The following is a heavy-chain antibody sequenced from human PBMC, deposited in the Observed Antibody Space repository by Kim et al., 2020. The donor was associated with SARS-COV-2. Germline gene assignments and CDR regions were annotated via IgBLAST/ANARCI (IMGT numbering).Heavy chain of an antibody. CDR3: AKEEGSGYSSGWTYYYYGMDV. CDR1: GFTFSSYG. Sequence: GGSLRLSCAASGFTFSSYGMHWVRQAPGKGLEWVAVISYDGSNKYYADSVKGRFTISRDNSKNTLYLQMNSLRAEDKAVYYCAKEEGSGYSSGWTYYYYGMDVWGQGTTVTVSS. V-gene: IGHV3-30*18. D-gene: IGHD6-19*01. J-gene: IGHJ6*02. CDR2: ISYDGSNK.